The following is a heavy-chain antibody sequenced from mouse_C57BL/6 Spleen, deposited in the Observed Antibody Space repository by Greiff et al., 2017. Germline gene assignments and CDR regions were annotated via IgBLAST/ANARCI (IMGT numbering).Heavy chain of an antibody. D-gene: IGHD2-5*01. Sequence: QVQLKQSGPELVKPGASVKISCKASGYAFSSSWMNWVKQRPGKGLEWIGRIYPGDGDTNYNGKFKGKATLTADKSSSTAYMQLSSLTSEDSAVYFCARYSNYRYYYAMDYWGQGTSVTVSS. CDR2: IYPGDGDT. CDR3: ARYSNYRYYYAMDY. V-gene: IGHV1-82*01. J-gene: IGHJ4*01. CDR1: GYAFSSSW.